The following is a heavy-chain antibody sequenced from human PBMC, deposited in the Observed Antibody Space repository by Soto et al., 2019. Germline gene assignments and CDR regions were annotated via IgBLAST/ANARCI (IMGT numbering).Heavy chain of an antibody. CDR3: ARGVYGSGNYYTGPSAFDI. V-gene: IGHV1-69*06. CDR2: TIPVFNTA. J-gene: IGHJ3*02. CDR1: GGTLSDHG. D-gene: IGHD3-10*01. Sequence: QVQLEQYGAEVKKPGSSVKVSCKASGGTLSDHGVAWLRQAPGQGLEWMGGTIPVFNTAKYAQKFQGRVTVTAAKFTNIAYMELSSLRSEDTAFYFCARGVYGSGNYYTGPSAFDIWGQGTMVIVSS.